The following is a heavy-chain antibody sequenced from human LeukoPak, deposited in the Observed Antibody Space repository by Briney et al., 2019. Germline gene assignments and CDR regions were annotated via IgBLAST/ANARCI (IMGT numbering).Heavy chain of an antibody. J-gene: IGHJ4*02. CDR3: ATGPTGTTIDY. CDR1: GYTFTSYG. Sequence: ASVKVSCKASGYTFTSYGISWVRQAPGKGLEWMGGFDPEDGETIYAQKFQGRVTMTEDTSTGTAYMEVSSLRSEDTAMYYCATGPTGTTIDYWGQGTLVTVSS. D-gene: IGHD1-1*01. CDR2: FDPEDGET. V-gene: IGHV1-24*01.